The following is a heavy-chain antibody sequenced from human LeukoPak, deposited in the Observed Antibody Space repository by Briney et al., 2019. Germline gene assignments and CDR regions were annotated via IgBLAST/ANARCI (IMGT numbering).Heavy chain of an antibody. D-gene: IGHD3-10*01. CDR3: ARYGSGKNFFDY. V-gene: IGHV5-51*01. CDR2: IYPGDSDT. CDR1: GYSFTSYW. J-gene: IGHJ4*02. Sequence: GESLKISCKGSGYSFTSYWIGWVRQMPGKGLEWMGIIYPGDSDTTYSPSFQGQVTISGDKSIDTAYLKWSSLKPSDTAMYYCARYGSGKNFFDYWGQGTLVTVSS.